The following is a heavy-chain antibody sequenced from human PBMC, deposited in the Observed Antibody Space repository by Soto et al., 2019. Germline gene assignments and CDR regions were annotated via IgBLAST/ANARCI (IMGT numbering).Heavy chain of an antibody. Sequence: QVQLVESGGGLVKPGGSLRLSCAASGFIFSDYYMSWVRQAPGKGLEWVAHISSRSDYRRYADSVKGRFTISGDNAKKLVYLQMNSLRGEDSALYYCAKTWPTYTGQVGYEYVMDVWGQGNTVTVSS. CDR1: GFIFSDYY. CDR3: AKTWPTYTGQVGYEYVMDV. V-gene: IGHV3-11*06. J-gene: IGHJ6*02. CDR2: ISSRSDYR. D-gene: IGHD1-1*01.